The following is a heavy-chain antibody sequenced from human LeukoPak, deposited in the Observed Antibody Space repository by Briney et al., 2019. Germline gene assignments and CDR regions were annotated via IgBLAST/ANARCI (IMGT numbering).Heavy chain of an antibody. V-gene: IGHV3-7*01. CDR1: GFTFSSSW. CDR2: INEGESAK. Sequence: PGGSLRLSCAASGFTFSSSWMSWVRQAPGKGLEWVANINEGESAKYYVDSVKGRFTISRDNAKRSLDLQVNSLRAEDTAVYYCTRSRRDGNDYWGQGTLVTVSS. CDR3: TRSRRDGNDY. D-gene: IGHD5-24*01. J-gene: IGHJ4*02.